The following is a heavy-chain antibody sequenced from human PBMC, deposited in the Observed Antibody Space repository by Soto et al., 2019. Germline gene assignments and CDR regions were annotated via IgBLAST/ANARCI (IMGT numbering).Heavy chain of an antibody. CDR1: GGSISSYY. J-gene: IGHJ4*02. CDR3: ARGAAVWAVAGNMVFDY. CDR2: IYYSGST. Sequence: QVQLQESGPGLVKPSETLSLTCTVSGGSISSYYWSWIRQPPGKGLEWIGYIYYSGSTNYNPSLKSRVTISVDTSKNQFSLKLSSVTAADTAVYYCARGAAVWAVAGNMVFDYWGQGTLVTVCS. D-gene: IGHD6-19*01. V-gene: IGHV4-59*01.